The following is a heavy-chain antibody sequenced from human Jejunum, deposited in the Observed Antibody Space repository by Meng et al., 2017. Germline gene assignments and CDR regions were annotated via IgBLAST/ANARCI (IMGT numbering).Heavy chain of an antibody. V-gene: IGHV4-4*07. CDR3: ARLTSEYTYLFDY. J-gene: IGHJ4*02. CDR1: GDSISGYY. CDR2: FFNSGYI. D-gene: IGHD5-18*01. Sequence: SETLSLTCTVSGDSISGYYWSWIRQPAGKGLEWIGRFFNSGYINYNPSLKSRVTMSVDTSENQFSLKLSSVTAADAAVYYCARLTSEYTYLFDYWGQGILVTVSS.